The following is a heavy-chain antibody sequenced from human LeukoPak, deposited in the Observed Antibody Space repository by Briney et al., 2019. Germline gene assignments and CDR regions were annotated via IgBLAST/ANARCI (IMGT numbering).Heavy chain of an antibody. J-gene: IGHJ4*02. CDR2: INHSGST. V-gene: IGHV4-34*01. Sequence: SETLSLTCAVYGGSFSGYYWSWIRQPPGKGLEWIGEINHSGSTNYNPSLQGRVIISVDTSKNQFSLKMTSVTAADTAVYYCARENRYCTGGNCYKILDYWGQGTLVSVFS. CDR3: ARENRYCTGGNCYKILDY. D-gene: IGHD2-15*01. CDR1: GGSFSGYY.